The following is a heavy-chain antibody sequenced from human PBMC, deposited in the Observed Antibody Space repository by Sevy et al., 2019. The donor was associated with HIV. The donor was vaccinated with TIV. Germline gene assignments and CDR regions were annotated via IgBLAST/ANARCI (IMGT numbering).Heavy chain of an antibody. CDR3: ARRDYYDSSGYSFDY. Sequence: GGSLRLSCAASGFTFSSYEMNWVRQAPGKGLEWVSYISSSGSTIYYADSVKGRFTISRDNAKNSLYLLMNSLRAEDTAVYYCARRDYYDSSGYSFDYWGQGTLVTVSS. J-gene: IGHJ4*02. D-gene: IGHD3-22*01. CDR2: ISSSGSTI. V-gene: IGHV3-48*03. CDR1: GFTFSSYE.